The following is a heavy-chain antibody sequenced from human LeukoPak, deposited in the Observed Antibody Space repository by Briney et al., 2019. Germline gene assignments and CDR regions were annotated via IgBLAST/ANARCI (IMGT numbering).Heavy chain of an antibody. D-gene: IGHD1-7*01. Sequence: PGGSLRLSCAASGFTFSNYYMTWVRQAPGEGLEWVANINQDGSKTSYVDSMKGRFTISRDNAKNTVFLQMNSLRAEDTAVYSCAKDEHAYRLTGTNWFDPWGQGTLVTVSS. CDR2: INQDGSKT. J-gene: IGHJ5*02. CDR1: GFTFSNYY. V-gene: IGHV3-7*01. CDR3: AKDEHAYRLTGTNWFDP.